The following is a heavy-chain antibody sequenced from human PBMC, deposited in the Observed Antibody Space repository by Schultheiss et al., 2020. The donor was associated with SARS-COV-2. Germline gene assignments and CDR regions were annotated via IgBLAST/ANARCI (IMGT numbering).Heavy chain of an antibody. Sequence: GGSLRLSCAASGFTFSNAWMNWVRQAPGKGLEWVSAISGSGGSTYYADSVKGRFTISRDNSKNTLYLQMNSLRAEDTAVYYCARSSSWPGGDVWGQGTTVTVSS. D-gene: IGHD6-13*01. V-gene: IGHV3-23*01. CDR3: ARSSSWPGGDV. J-gene: IGHJ6*02. CDR1: GFTFSNAW. CDR2: ISGSGGST.